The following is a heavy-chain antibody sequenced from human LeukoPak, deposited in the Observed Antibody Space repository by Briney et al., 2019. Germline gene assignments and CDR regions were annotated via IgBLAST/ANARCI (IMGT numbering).Heavy chain of an antibody. J-gene: IGHJ3*02. CDR2: IYYSGST. CDR1: GGSISSYY. Sequence: SESLSLTCTVSGGSISSYYWSWIRQPPGKGLEWIGYIYYSGSTNYNPSLKSRVTISVDTSKNQFSLKLSSVTAADTAVYYCATTPESYAFGIWGQGTMVTVSS. CDR3: ATTPESYAFGI. V-gene: IGHV4-59*08.